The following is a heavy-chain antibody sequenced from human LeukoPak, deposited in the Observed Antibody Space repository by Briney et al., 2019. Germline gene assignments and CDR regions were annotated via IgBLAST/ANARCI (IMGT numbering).Heavy chain of an antibody. J-gene: IGHJ4*02. CDR1: GYSITSYW. Sequence: GESLKISCKGSGYSITSYWIGWVRQMPGKGLEWMGIIYPGDSDTRYSPSFQGQVTISADKSISTAYMQWSSLKASDTAMYYCARRAGYRSSWYYFESWGQGTLVTVPS. CDR3: ARRAGYRSSWYYFES. V-gene: IGHV5-51*01. D-gene: IGHD6-13*01. CDR2: IYPGDSDT.